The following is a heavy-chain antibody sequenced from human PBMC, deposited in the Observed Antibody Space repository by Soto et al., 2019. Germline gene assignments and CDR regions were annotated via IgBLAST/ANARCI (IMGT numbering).Heavy chain of an antibody. CDR3: AKRGVDTFGLSY. Sequence: EVQLVESGGGLVQPGGSLRLSCAVSGFTFSSFWMHWVRQAPGEGLVWVSRINTDGSSTSYADSVKGRCTISRDNANNTLYLQMNSLRVEDTAMYYCAKRGVDTFGLSYWGQGTLVTVSS. V-gene: IGHV3-74*01. J-gene: IGHJ4*02. CDR1: GFTFSSFW. D-gene: IGHD3-10*01. CDR2: INTDGSST.